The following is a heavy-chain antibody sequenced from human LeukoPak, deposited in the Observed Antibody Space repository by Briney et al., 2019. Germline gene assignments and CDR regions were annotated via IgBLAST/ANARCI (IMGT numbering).Heavy chain of an antibody. Sequence: SETLSLTCTVSGGSISSSSYYWGLIRQPPGKGLEWSGSIYYSGSTYYNPSLKSRPTISVDTSKSQFSLKLRSVPAAHPAVSYCATYGVPAAALVFAPWGQGPLATVSS. D-gene: IGHD2-2*01. J-gene: IGHJ5*02. CDR1: GGSISSSSYY. V-gene: IGHV4-39*07. CDR2: IYYSGST. CDR3: ATYGVPAAALVFAP.